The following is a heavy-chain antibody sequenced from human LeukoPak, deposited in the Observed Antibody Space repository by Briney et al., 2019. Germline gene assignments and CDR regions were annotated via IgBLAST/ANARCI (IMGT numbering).Heavy chain of an antibody. J-gene: IGHJ3*02. V-gene: IGHV3-30*02. CDR3: ARGQGYYGSGSYYKVPHDAFDI. Sequence: GGSLRLSCAASGFTFSSYGMHWVRQAPGKGLEWVAFIRYDGSNKYYADSVKGRFTISRDNSKNTLYLQMNSLRAEDTAVYYCARGQGYYGSGSYYKVPHDAFDIWGQGTMVTVSS. CDR1: GFTFSSYG. D-gene: IGHD3-10*01. CDR2: IRYDGSNK.